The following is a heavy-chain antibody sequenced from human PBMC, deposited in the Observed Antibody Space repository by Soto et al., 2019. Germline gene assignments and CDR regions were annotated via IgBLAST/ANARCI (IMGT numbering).Heavy chain of an antibody. CDR2: IYPGDSDT. D-gene: IGHD1-1*01. CDR3: ARCPPFHSKFRDRQLKTPEYGMDV. Sequence: GESLKISCKGSGYSFTSYWIGWVRQMPGKGLEWMGIIYPGDSDTRYSPSFQGQVTISADKSISTAYLQWSSLKASDTAMYYCARCPPFHSKFRDRQLKTPEYGMDVWGQGTTVTVSS. CDR1: GYSFTSYW. J-gene: IGHJ6*02. V-gene: IGHV5-51*01.